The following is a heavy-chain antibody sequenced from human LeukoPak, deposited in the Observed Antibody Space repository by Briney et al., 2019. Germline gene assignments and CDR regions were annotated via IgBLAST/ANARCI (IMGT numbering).Heavy chain of an antibody. CDR1: GFTVSSNY. V-gene: IGHV3-23*01. J-gene: IGHJ4*02. D-gene: IGHD6-13*01. CDR3: AKDPQRVAAAGTYYFDY. Sequence: GGSLRLSCAASGFTVSSNYMSWVRQAPGKGLEWVSAISGSGGSTYYADSVKGRFTISRDNSKNTLYLQINSLRAEDTAVYYCAKDPQRVAAAGTYYFDYWGQGTLVTVSS. CDR2: ISGSGGST.